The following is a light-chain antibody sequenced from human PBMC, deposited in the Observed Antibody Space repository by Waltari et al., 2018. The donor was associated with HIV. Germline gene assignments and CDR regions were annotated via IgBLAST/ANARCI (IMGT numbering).Light chain of an antibody. CDR3: MQTAHFPWT. Sequence: DIVMTQPPLSAPVTLGQPASIPCRSNQSLLHSDGDTYLNWLHLRPGQPPRLLIYTVSKRFSGVPDRFSGSGAGADFTLKISRVETEDVGVYVCMQTAHFPWTFGRGTTVEIK. V-gene: IGKV2-24*01. CDR1: QSLLHSDGDTY. CDR2: TVS. J-gene: IGKJ1*01.